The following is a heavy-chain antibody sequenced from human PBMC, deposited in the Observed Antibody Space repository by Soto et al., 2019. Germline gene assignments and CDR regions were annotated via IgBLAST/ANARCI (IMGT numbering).Heavy chain of an antibody. CDR1: GYSITSYY. J-gene: IGHJ3*02. CDR3: ARARIAYSGRTPCYTYYCFLVI. Sequence: ASVKPSCKASGYSITSYYMHWVRQAPGQELEWMGIINPNSGSTTYAQKFQGRVTMTRDTSTSTVYMELTSLTSGDTAVYFCARARIAYSGRTPCYTYYCFLVIWG. CDR2: INPNSGST. D-gene: IGHD2-2*02. V-gene: IGHV1-46*01.